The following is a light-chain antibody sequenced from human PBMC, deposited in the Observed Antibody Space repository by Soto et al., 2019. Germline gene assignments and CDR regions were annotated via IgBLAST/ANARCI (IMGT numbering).Light chain of an antibody. J-gene: IGKJ1*01. V-gene: IGKV3-20*01. CDR1: QSVSSSY. CDR2: GAS. Sequence: IVLTQSPGTLSSSPGDRATLSCRASQSVSSSYLAWYQQKPGQAPRLLIYGASSRATGIPDRFSGSGSGTDFTLTISRLEPEDFAVYYCQQYGRPFGQGAKVAIK. CDR3: QQYGRP.